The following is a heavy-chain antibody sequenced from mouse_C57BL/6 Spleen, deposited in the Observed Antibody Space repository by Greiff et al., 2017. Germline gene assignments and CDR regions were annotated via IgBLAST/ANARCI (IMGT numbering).Heavy chain of an antibody. Sequence: EVQLQQSGPGLVKPSQSLSLTCSVTGYSITSGYYWNWIRQFPGNKLEWMGYISYDGSNNYNPSLKNRISITRDTSKNQFFLKLNSVTTEDTATYYCARDEGVYDYLDEGDYYAMDYWGQGTSVTVSS. J-gene: IGHJ4*01. CDR1: GYSITSGYY. V-gene: IGHV3-6*01. CDR2: ISYDGSN. CDR3: ARDEGVYDYLDEGDYYAMDY. D-gene: IGHD2-4*01.